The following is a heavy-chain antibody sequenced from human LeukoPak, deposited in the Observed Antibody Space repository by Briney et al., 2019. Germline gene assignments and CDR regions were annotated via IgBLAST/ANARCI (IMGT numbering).Heavy chain of an antibody. CDR2: IIPIFGTA. CDR1: GGTFSSYA. CDR3: ARAPPYYDILTGYHDAFDI. J-gene: IGHJ3*02. Sequence: GASVKVPCKASGGTFSSYAISWVRQAPGQGLEWMGGIIPIFGTANYAQKFQGKVTITADESTSTAYMELSSLRSEDTAVYYCARAPPYYDILTGYHDAFDIWGQGTMVTVSS. D-gene: IGHD3-9*01. V-gene: IGHV1-69*01.